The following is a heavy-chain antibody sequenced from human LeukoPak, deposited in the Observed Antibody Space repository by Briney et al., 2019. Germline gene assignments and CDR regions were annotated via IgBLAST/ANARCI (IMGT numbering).Heavy chain of an antibody. CDR2: IYYSGST. D-gene: IGHD3-16*02. Sequence: PSETLSLTCTVSGYSISSGYYWGWIRQPPGKGLEWIGSIYYSGSTYYNPSLKSRVTISVDTSKNQFSLKLSSVTAADTAVYYCARDGGIGAQGWGQGTPVTVSS. J-gene: IGHJ4*02. CDR3: ARDGGIGAQG. V-gene: IGHV4-38-2*02. CDR1: GYSISSGYY.